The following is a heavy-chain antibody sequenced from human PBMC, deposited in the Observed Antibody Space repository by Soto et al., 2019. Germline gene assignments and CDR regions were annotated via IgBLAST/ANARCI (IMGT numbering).Heavy chain of an antibody. CDR1: GYTFTSYA. CDR3: ARSIVVVTALDY. Sequence: QVQLVQSGAEEKKPGASVKVSCKASGYTFTSYAMHWVRQAPGQRLEWMGWINAGNGNTTYSQEFQGRVTITRDTSASTAYMELSSLRSEDTAVDYCARSIVVVTALDYWVHGTLVTVSS. V-gene: IGHV1-3*05. J-gene: IGHJ4*01. D-gene: IGHD2-21*02. CDR2: INAGNGNT.